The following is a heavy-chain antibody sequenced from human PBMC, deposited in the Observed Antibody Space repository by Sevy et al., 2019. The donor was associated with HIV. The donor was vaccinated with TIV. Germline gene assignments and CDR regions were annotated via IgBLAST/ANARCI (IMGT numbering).Heavy chain of an antibody. CDR1: GFTLNIYS. V-gene: IGHV3-21*01. J-gene: IGHJ4*02. Sequence: GGSLRLSCATSGFTLNIYSMNWVRQAPGKGLEWVSSISSTGNTIYYADSVRGRFTVSRDNAENSLYLQMDSLRAEDTAVYYCARFYDYWGQGTLVTVSS. CDR2: ISSTGNTI. CDR3: ARFYDY.